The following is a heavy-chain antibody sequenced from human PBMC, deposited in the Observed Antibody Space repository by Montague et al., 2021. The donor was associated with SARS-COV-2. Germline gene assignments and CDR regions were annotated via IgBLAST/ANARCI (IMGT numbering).Heavy chain of an antibody. CDR2: FDPEDGET. CDR1: GNTLTELS. D-gene: IGHD3-22*01. J-gene: IGHJ4*02. V-gene: IGHV1-24*01. Sequence: SMKVSCKVSGNTLTELSMHWVRQAPGKGLEWMGGFDPEDGETVYAQKFQGRVTMTEDTSTDTAYMELSSLRSEDTAVYYCATIPLHYYDSSRYFDYWGQGTLVTVSS. CDR3: ATIPLHYYDSSRYFDY.